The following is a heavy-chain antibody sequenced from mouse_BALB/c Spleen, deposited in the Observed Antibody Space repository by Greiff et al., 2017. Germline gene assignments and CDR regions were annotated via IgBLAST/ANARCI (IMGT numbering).Heavy chain of an antibody. D-gene: IGHD2-2*01. Sequence: EVKLVESGGGLVQPGGSLRLSCATSGFSFSDFYMEWVRQPPGKRLEWIAASRNKANDYTKEYSASVKGRFIVSRDTSQSVLYLQMNALGAEDTAIYYCTKDDHYGNDGAYWGQGTLVTVSA. CDR3: TKDDHYGNDGAY. J-gene: IGHJ3*01. CDR1: GFSFSDFY. CDR2: SRNKANDYTK. V-gene: IGHV7-1*02.